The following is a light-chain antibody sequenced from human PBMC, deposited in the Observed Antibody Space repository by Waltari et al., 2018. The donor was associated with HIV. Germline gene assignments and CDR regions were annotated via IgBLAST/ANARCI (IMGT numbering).Light chain of an antibody. J-gene: IGKJ4*01. CDR2: ASS. CDR1: QEIRHD. CDR3: QQFAGLPLT. V-gene: IGKV1-33*01. Sequence: DIQMTQSPSSLSASVGDKVTITCQASQEIRHDLNWYQKKPGKAPNLLIYASSKLPTGVPSRFSGSGSGTHLTFTITRLQPEDIGTYYCQQFAGLPLTFGGGTQVEI.